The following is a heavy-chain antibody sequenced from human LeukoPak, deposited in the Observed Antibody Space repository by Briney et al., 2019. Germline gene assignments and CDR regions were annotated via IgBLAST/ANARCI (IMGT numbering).Heavy chain of an antibody. CDR3: AREYCSGGSCYQGFDY. V-gene: IGHV1-2*02. D-gene: IGHD2-15*01. CDR2: INPSSGGA. J-gene: IGHJ4*02. Sequence: GASVKVSCKASGYTFTGCYIHWVRQAPGQGLGWMGWINPSSGGANYAHKFQGRVTMTRDTSITTAYMDLSSLRSDDTALYYCAREYCSGGSCYQGFDYWGQGALVTVSS. CDR1: GYTFTGCY.